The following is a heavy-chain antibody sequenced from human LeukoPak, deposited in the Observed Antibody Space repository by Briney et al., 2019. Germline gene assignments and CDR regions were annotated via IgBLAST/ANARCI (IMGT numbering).Heavy chain of an antibody. CDR3: ARDLIAARPGWSDP. Sequence: ASVKVSCKASGYTFTTYGINWVRQAPGQGLEWMGWISAYNGNTNYAQNLQGRVTLTTDTSASTAYMELRSLRSDDTAVYYCARDLIAARPGWSDPWGQGTLVIVSS. D-gene: IGHD6-6*01. V-gene: IGHV1-18*01. CDR1: GYTFTTYG. J-gene: IGHJ5*02. CDR2: ISAYNGNT.